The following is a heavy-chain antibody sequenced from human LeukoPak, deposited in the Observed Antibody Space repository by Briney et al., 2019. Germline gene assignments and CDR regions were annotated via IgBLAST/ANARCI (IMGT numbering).Heavy chain of an antibody. D-gene: IGHD6-13*01. J-gene: IGHJ6*03. CDR3: ATVGIAAAGTPAPYYYYYYMDV. CDR2: FDPEDGET. V-gene: IGHV1-24*01. CDR1: GYTLTELS. Sequence: ASVKVSCKVSGYTLTELSMHWVRQAPGKGLEWMGGFDPEDGETIYAQKFQGRVTMTEDTSTDTAYMELSSLRSEDTAVYYCATVGIAAAGTPAPYYYYYYMDVWGKGTTVTVSS.